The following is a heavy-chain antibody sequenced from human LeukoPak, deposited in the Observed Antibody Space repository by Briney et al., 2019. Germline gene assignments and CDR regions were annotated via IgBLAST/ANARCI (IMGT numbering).Heavy chain of an antibody. J-gene: IGHJ6*03. CDR2: IYYSGST. CDR3: ARAEYSNSYFYYHYYMDV. V-gene: IGHV4-39*07. Sequence: SETLSLTCTVSGGSISSYYWSWIRQPPGKGLEWIGSIYYSGSTYYNPSLKSRVTISVDTSKNQFSLKLSSVTAADTAVYYCARAEYSNSYFYYHYYMDVWGKGTTVTVSS. D-gene: IGHD6-6*01. CDR1: GGSISSYY.